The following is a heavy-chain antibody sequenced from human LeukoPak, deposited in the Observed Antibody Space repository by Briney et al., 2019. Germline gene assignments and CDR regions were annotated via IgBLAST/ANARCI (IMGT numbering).Heavy chain of an antibody. D-gene: IGHD3-3*01. J-gene: IGHJ4*02. V-gene: IGHV4-34*01. CDR3: ARLLTRKYYDFWSGSRDY. CDR1: GGSFSGYY. Sequence: PSETLSLTCAVYGGSFSGYYWSWIRQPPGKGLEWIGEINHSGSTNYNPSLKSRVTISVDTSKNQFSLKLSSVTAADTAVYYCARLLTRKYYDFWSGSRDYWGQGTLVTVSS. CDR2: INHSGST.